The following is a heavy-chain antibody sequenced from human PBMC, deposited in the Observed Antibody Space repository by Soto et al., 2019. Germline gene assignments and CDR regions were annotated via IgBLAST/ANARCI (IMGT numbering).Heavy chain of an antibody. D-gene: IGHD6-19*01. J-gene: IGHJ5*02. Sequence: QVQLQESGPGLVKPSGTLSLTCAVSGGSISSSNWWSWVRQPPGKGLEWIGEIYHRGSTNYNPSLKSRVTISVDKSKNQFSLKLSSVTAADTAVYYCARDTVAVAGTEWFGPWGQGTLVTVSS. V-gene: IGHV4-4*02. CDR3: ARDTVAVAGTEWFGP. CDR1: GGSISSSNW. CDR2: IYHRGST.